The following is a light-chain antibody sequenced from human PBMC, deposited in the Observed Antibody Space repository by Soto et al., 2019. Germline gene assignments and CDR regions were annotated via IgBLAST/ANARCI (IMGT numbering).Light chain of an antibody. J-gene: IGLJ3*02. V-gene: IGLV1-40*01. CDR3: QSYDTSLSARV. Sequence: QSVLTQPPSVSGAPGQRVTISCTGSSSNIGAGYDVHWYKQLPGTAPKLLIFGNNNRPSGVPDRFSGSKFGPSASLAITGLQDDDEADYYCQSYDTSLSARVFGGGTQLTVL. CDR2: GNN. CDR1: SSNIGAGYD.